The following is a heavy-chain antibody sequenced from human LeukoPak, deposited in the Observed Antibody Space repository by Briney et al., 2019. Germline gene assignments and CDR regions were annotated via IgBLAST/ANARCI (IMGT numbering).Heavy chain of an antibody. D-gene: IGHD6-19*01. J-gene: IGHJ4*01. V-gene: IGHV4-59*01. CDR1: GGSLSSYY. Sequence: SETLSLTCTVSGGSLSSYYWSWIRQPPGKGLEWIGYIYYSGSTNYNPSLKSRVSISVDTSKNQFSLKLSSVTAADTAVYYCASAISGWDYRIVYWGHGTLVTVSS. CDR3: ASAISGWDYRIVY. CDR2: IYYSGST.